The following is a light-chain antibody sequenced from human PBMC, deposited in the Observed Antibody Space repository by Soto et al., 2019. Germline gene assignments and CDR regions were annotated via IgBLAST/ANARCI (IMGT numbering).Light chain of an antibody. Sequence: DIQMTQSPSTLPASVGDRVTITCRASQSISSWLAWYQQKPGKAPKLLIYDASSLESGVPSRFSGSGSGTEFTLTISSLQPDDFATYYCQQYNSYSLTFGGGPKVEIK. V-gene: IGKV1-5*01. CDR3: QQYNSYSLT. J-gene: IGKJ4*01. CDR1: QSISSW. CDR2: DAS.